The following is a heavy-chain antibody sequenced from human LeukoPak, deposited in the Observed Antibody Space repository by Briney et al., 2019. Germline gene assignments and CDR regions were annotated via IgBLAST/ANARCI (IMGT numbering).Heavy chain of an antibody. Sequence: GGSLRLSCAASGFTYRNYWMSWVRQAPGKGLEWEANIKHDGSEKYYVDSVKGRFTISRDNAKNSLYLQMNSLRAEDTAVYYCARDYCGGDCYGLDYWGQGALVTVSS. CDR2: IKHDGSEK. V-gene: IGHV3-7*05. J-gene: IGHJ4*02. CDR3: ARDYCGGDCYGLDY. D-gene: IGHD2-21*02. CDR1: GFTYRNYW.